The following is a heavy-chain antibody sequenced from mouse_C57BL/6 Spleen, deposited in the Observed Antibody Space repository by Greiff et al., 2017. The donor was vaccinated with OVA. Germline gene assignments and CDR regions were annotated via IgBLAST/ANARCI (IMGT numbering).Heavy chain of an antibody. Sequence: QVQLQQSGPGLVQPSQSLSITCTVSGFSLTSYGVHWVRQSPGKGLEWLGVIWSGGSTDYNAAFISRLSISKDNSKSQVFFKMNSLQEDDTAIYYCAINMFYYGNYDDAMDYWGQGTSVTVSS. CDR2: IWSGGST. D-gene: IGHD2-1*01. V-gene: IGHV2-2*01. CDR3: AINMFYYGNYDDAMDY. CDR1: GFSLTSYG. J-gene: IGHJ4*01.